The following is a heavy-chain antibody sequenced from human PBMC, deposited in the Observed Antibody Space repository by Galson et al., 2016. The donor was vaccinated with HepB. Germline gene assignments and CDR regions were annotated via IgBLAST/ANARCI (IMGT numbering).Heavy chain of an antibody. CDR2: INHSGST. CDR3: ARGDNPDYGDYASAYYYMDG. D-gene: IGHD4-17*01. Sequence: SETLSLTCAVYGGSFSGYYSSWIRQPPGKGLEWIGEINHSGSTNYNPSLKSRVTISVDTSKNQFSLKLSSVTAGDTAVYYCARGDNPDYGDYASAYYYMDGWGKGTTVTVSS. V-gene: IGHV4-34*01. J-gene: IGHJ6*03. CDR1: GGSFSGYY.